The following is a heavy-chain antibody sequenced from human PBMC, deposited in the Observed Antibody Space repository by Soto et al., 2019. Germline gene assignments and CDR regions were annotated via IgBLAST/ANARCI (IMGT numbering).Heavy chain of an antibody. Sequence: QVQLQESDPGLVKPSQTLSLTCTVSGGSISSGGYYWSWIRQHPGKGLEWIGYIYYSGSTYYNPSLKSRVTISVDPSKNQFSLKLSSVTAADTAVYYCRGYDGGYYFDFWGQGTLVTVSS. D-gene: IGHD5-12*01. J-gene: IGHJ4*02. CDR3: RGYDGGYYFDF. V-gene: IGHV4-31*03. CDR2: IYYSGST. CDR1: GGSISSGGYY.